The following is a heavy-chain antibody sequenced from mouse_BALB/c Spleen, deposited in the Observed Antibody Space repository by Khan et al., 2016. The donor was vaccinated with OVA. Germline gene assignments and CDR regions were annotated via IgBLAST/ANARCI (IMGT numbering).Heavy chain of an antibody. J-gene: IGHJ1*01. V-gene: IGHV9-3-1*01. CDR1: GYTFTNYG. D-gene: IGHD2-1*01. CDR3: ARVGNYWYFDV. Sequence: QIQLVQSGPELKKPGETVKISCKASGYTFTNYGMTWVKQAPGKGLKWMGWINTYTGEPTYADDFKGRFAFSLETSASTASLQINNLKNEDTAKYCCARVGNYWYFDVWGAGTTVTVSS. CDR2: INTYTGEP.